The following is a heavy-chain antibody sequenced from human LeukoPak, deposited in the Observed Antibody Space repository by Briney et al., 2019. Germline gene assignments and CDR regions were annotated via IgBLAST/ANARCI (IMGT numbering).Heavy chain of an antibody. CDR3: ARATTGEWELLEHDAFDI. CDR1: GFTFSSYW. J-gene: IGHJ3*02. Sequence: GGSLRLSCAASGFTFSSYWMSWVRQAPGKGLEWVANIKQDGSEKYYVDSVKGRFTISRDNAKNSLYLQMNSLRAEDTAMYYCARATTGEWELLEHDAFDIWGQGTMATVSS. V-gene: IGHV3-7*01. CDR2: IKQDGSEK. D-gene: IGHD1-26*01.